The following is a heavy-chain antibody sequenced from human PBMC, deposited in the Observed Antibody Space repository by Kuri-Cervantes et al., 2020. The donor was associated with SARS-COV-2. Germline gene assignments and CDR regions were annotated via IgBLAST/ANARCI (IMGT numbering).Heavy chain of an antibody. V-gene: IGHV1-2*02. D-gene: IGHD7-27*01. Sequence: ASVKVSCKASGYTFTGYYMHWVRQAPGQGLEWMGWINPNSGGTNYTQKFQGRVTMTRDESTSTAYMELSSLRSEDTAVYYCARETRPFTGDKNTPRGGYFDYWGRGTLVTDSS. CDR3: ARETRPFTGDKNTPRGGYFDY. CDR1: GYTFTGYY. CDR2: INPNSGGT. J-gene: IGHJ4*02.